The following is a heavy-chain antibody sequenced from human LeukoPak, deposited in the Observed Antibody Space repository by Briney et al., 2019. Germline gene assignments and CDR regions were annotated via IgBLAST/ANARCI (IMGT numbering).Heavy chain of an antibody. CDR2: ISHRGRT. D-gene: IGHD3-3*01. CDR1: GGSFSGYY. CDR3: ARVPLRFLEPFDY. Sequence: PSETLSLTCAVSGGSFSGYYWSWIRQPPEKGLEWIGEISHRGRTHYTPSLQSRVTMSVDTSKNQFALNLNSVTAADTAVYYCARVPLRFLEPFDYWGQGILVTVSS. J-gene: IGHJ4*02. V-gene: IGHV4-34*01.